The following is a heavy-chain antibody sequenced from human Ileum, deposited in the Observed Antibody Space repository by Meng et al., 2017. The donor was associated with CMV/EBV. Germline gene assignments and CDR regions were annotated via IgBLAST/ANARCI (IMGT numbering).Heavy chain of an antibody. D-gene: IGHD2-15*01. CDR2: VRYDGSRQ. Sequence: GESLKISCAASGFIFNSYGMHWVRQAPGKGLEWVAGVRYDGSRQYYADSVKGRFIVSRDNSKNRVDLQMNSLRVEDTAVYYCAKDLRCSGGSCYTYYYYGMDVWGQGTTVTV. CDR1: GFIFNSYG. J-gene: IGHJ6*02. CDR3: AKDLRCSGGSCYTYYYYGMDV. V-gene: IGHV3-30*02.